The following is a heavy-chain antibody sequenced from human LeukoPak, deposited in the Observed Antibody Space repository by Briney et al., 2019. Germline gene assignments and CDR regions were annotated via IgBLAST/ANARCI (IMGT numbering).Heavy chain of an antibody. V-gene: IGHV3-7*01. CDR2: IKQDESGK. Sequence: RSGGSLRLSCEASGFTFNNYWMSWFRQAPGKGLEWVANIKQDESGKNYVDSVKGRFTISRDNVKNSLYLQMNSLRAEDTAVYSCARVNDYDSGSLYRPIDYWGQGTLVTVSS. D-gene: IGHD3-10*01. CDR3: ARVNDYDSGSLYRPIDY. CDR1: GFTFNNYW. J-gene: IGHJ4*02.